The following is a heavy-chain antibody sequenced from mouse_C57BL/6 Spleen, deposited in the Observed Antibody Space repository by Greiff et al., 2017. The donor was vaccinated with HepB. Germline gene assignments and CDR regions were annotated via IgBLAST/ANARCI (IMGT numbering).Heavy chain of an antibody. D-gene: IGHD2-4*01. CDR1: GYTFTSYW. J-gene: IGHJ3*01. CDR2: INPSSGYT. Sequence: QVQLQQSGAELAKPGASVKLSCKASGYTFTSYWMHWVKQRPGQGLEWIGYINPSSGYTKYNQKFKDKATLTADKSSLTAYMQLSSLTYEDSAVYYCARDYDAWFAYWGQGTLVTVSA. V-gene: IGHV1-7*01. CDR3: ARDYDAWFAY.